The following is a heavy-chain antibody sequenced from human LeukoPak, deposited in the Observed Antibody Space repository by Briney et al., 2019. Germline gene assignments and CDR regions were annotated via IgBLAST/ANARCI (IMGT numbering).Heavy chain of an antibody. D-gene: IGHD5-24*01. Sequence: TGGSLRLSCAASGFTFSSYAMSWVRQAPGEGLQWVSGISGSGSSTYYADSVRGRFTISRDNSKNMLYLQMNSLRAEDTAVYYCAKSNGVDRNGYNSDYFDYWGQGTLVTVSS. CDR1: GFTFSSYA. V-gene: IGHV3-23*01. J-gene: IGHJ4*02. CDR3: AKSNGVDRNGYNSDYFDY. CDR2: ISGSGSST.